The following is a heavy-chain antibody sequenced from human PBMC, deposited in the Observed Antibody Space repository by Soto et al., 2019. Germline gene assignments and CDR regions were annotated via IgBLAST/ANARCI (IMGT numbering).Heavy chain of an antibody. J-gene: IGHJ4*02. CDR3: AKDGRXYCGGDCYSKHFLDFDY. D-gene: IGHD2-21*02. CDR2: ISYDGSNK. CDR1: GFTFSSYG. V-gene: IGHV3-30*18. Sequence: PGGSLRLSCAASGFTFSSYGMHWVRQAPGKGLEWVAVISYDGSNKYYADSVKGRFAISRDNSKNTLYLQMNSLRAEDTAVYYCAKDGRXYCGGDCYSKHFLDFDYWGQGTLVTVSS.